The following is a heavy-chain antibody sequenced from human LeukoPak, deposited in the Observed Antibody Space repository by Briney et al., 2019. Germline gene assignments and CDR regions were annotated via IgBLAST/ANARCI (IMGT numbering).Heavy chain of an antibody. CDR2: IYYSGST. CDR3: ARAGSYGDYNPVRFDY. Sequence: SETLSLTCTVSGGSISSYYWSWIRQPPGKGLEWIGYIYYSGSTNYNPSLKSRVTISVDTSKNQFSLKLGSVTAADTAVYYCARAGSYGDYNPVRFDYWGQGTLVTVSS. V-gene: IGHV4-59*01. CDR1: GGSISSYY. J-gene: IGHJ4*02. D-gene: IGHD4-17*01.